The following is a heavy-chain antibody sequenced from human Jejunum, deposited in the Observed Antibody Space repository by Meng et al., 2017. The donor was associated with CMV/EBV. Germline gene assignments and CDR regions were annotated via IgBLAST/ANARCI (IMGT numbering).Heavy chain of an antibody. J-gene: IGHJ5*02. V-gene: IGHV4-59*01. CDR1: GSSRSDD. Sequence: GSSRSDDWSWIRQPPGKGLEWIGYIHYSGSTNYNLSLQSRVTISVDTSKNQFSLKLTSVTAADTAVYYCARVRLVSGSGWYWFDPWGQGTRVTVSS. CDR3: ARVRLVSGSGWYWFDP. D-gene: IGHD6-19*01. CDR2: IHYSGST.